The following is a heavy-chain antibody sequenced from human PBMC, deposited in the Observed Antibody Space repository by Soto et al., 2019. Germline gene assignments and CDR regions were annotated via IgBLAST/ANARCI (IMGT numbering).Heavy chain of an antibody. J-gene: IGHJ4*02. D-gene: IGHD2-2*01. CDR1: GGTFSSYT. CDR3: AREVRCCSSTSCYGSFDY. Sequence: QVQLVQSGAEVKKPGTSVKVSCKASGGTFSSYTISWVRQAPGQGLEWMGRIIPILGIANYAQKFQGRVTITADKSTSTAYMELSSLRSEDTAVYYCAREVRCCSSTSCYGSFDYWGQGTLVTVSS. V-gene: IGHV1-69*08. CDR2: IIPILGIA.